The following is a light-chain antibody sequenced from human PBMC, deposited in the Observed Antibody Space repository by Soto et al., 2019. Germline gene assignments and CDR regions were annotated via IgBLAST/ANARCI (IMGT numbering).Light chain of an antibody. Sequence: EIVLTQSPATLSLSPGERATLSCEASQSVSSSYLAWYQQKPGLAPRLLIYDASSRATGIPDRFSGSGSGTDFTLTISRLEPEDFAVYDCQQYGSSPWTFGQGTKVEIK. CDR1: QSVSSSY. CDR3: QQYGSSPWT. J-gene: IGKJ1*01. CDR2: DAS. V-gene: IGKV3D-20*01.